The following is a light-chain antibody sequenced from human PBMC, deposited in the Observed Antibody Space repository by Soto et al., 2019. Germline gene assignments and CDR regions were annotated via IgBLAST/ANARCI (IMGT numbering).Light chain of an antibody. CDR2: EAS. V-gene: IGKV1-33*01. Sequence: DIQMTQSPSSLSTSVGERVTITCQASQDLSNSLNWYQQKPGKAPNLLIYEASKLQTGVPSRFSGGGSGTHFTFTISNLQPEDIATYYCQHYDNLPRYTFGLGTKLEIK. CDR1: QDLSNS. CDR3: QHYDNLPRYT. J-gene: IGKJ2*01.